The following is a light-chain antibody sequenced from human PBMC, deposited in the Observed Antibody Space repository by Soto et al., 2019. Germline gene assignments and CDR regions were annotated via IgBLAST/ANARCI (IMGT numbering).Light chain of an antibody. CDR3: QSYDSSLRGSNVV. Sequence: SVLTQPPSVSGAPGQRVTISCTGSSSNIGAGYDVHWYQQLPGTAPKLLIYGNSNRPSGVPDRFSGAKAGTSATLAITGLQAEEEADYYCQSYDSSLRGSNVVFGGGTKLTVL. J-gene: IGLJ2*01. CDR1: SSNIGAGYD. V-gene: IGLV1-40*01. CDR2: GNS.